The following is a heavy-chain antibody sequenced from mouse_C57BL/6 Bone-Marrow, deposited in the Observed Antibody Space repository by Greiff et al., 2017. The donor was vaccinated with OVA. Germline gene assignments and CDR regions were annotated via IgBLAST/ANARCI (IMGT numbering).Heavy chain of an antibody. CDR3: ARDYGSSRDYFDY. CDR2: ISSGGSYT. Sequence: EVQRVESGGDLVKPGGSLKLSCAASGFTFSSYGMSWVRQTPDKRLEWVATISSGGSYTYYPDSVKGRFTISRDNAKNTLYLQMSSLKSEDTAMYYCARDYGSSRDYFDYWGQGTTLTVSS. CDR1: GFTFSSYG. V-gene: IGHV5-6*01. J-gene: IGHJ2*01. D-gene: IGHD1-1*01.